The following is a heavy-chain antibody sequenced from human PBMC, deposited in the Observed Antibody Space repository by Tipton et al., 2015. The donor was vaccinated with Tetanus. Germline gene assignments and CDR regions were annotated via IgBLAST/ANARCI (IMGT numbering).Heavy chain of an antibody. CDR3: ARDLRRYQQNNWFDP. CDR1: GDSISFYY. J-gene: IGHJ5*02. D-gene: IGHD2-2*01. CDR2: IYYSGNT. Sequence: LRLSCTVSGDSISFYYWSWIRQPPGKGLEWIGYIYYSGNTKYNPSLKSRATMSVDTSKNQFSLNLTSVTPADTAVYYCARDLRRYQQNNWFDPWGQGTLVTVSS. V-gene: IGHV4-59*01.